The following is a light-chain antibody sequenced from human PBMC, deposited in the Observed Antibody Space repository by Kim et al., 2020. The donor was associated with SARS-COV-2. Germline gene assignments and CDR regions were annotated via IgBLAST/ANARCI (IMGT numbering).Light chain of an antibody. Sequence: QRVTISCTGSSSNIGSNYVYWYQQHPGTAPKHLIYRNNQRRSGGPDRFSGSKYGTSASLAISGLRYEEEADYYCAVWDDSLSGNVGFGGGTQLTVL. J-gene: IGLJ2*01. CDR1: SSNIGSNY. CDR3: AVWDDSLSGNVG. CDR2: RNN. V-gene: IGLV1-47*01.